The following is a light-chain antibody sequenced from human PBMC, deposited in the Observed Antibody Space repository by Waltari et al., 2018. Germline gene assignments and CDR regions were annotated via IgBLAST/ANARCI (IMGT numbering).Light chain of an antibody. CDR3: QQYYSSPVT. J-gene: IGKJ4*01. V-gene: IGKV4-1*01. CDR1: QNVYYRSNNRNY. CDR2: WAS. Sequence: DIVMTQSPDSLAVSLGERATINCKSSQNVYYRSNNRNYLAWYQQKPGQPPKLVLYWASVREFGGPDRFSGSGSGTDFTLTISSLQAEDVAIYYCQQYYSSPVTFGGGTKVEIK.